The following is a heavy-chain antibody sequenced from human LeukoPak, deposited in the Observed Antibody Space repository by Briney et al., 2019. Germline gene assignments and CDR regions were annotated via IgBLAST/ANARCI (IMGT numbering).Heavy chain of an antibody. CDR2: INHSGST. Sequence: SETLSLTCAVYGGSFSGYYWSWIRQPPGKGLEWIGEINHSGSTNYNPSLKSRVTISVDTSKNQFSLKLSSVTAADTAVYYCARRRCSSTSCYPNWFDPWAREPWSPSPQ. CDR1: GGSFSGYY. V-gene: IGHV4-34*01. CDR3: ARRRCSSTSCYPNWFDP. D-gene: IGHD2-2*01. J-gene: IGHJ5*02.